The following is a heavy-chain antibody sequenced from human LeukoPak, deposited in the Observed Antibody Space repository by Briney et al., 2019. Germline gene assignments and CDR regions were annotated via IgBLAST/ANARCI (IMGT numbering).Heavy chain of an antibody. V-gene: IGHV4-59*01. J-gene: IGHJ4*02. CDR3: ARNRKQRLIDY. D-gene: IGHD6-19*01. CDR2: IYYSGST. Sequence: PSETLSLTCTVSGGSISSYYWSWIRQPPGKGLEWIGYIYYSGSTNYNPSLKSRVTISVDTSKNQFSLKLSSVTAADTAVYYCARNRKQRLIDYWGQGTLVTVSS. CDR1: GGSISSYY.